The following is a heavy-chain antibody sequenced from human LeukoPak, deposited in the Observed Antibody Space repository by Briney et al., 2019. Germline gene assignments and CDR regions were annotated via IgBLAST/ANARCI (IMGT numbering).Heavy chain of an antibody. V-gene: IGHV4-59*08. Sequence: PSETLSLTCTVSGVSISSYYWSWIRQPPGKGLEWIGYFYSSGSTNYNPSLQSRVTISVDTSKNQFSLKLSSVTAADTAVYYCAGHGGSGSYSNPFDFWGQGTLVTVSS. CDR1: GVSISSYY. D-gene: IGHD3-10*01. J-gene: IGHJ4*02. CDR2: FYSSGST. CDR3: AGHGGSGSYSNPFDF.